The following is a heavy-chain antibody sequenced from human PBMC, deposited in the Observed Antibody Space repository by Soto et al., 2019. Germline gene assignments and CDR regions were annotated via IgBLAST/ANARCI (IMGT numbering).Heavy chain of an antibody. CDR1: GFTFSTYT. D-gene: IGHD3-3*01. CDR2: ISTSGDST. V-gene: IGHV3-21*01. CDR3: TRDGEPL. J-gene: IGHJ3*01. Sequence: AQLVESGGGLVKPGASLRLACAASGFTFSTYTLNWVHQAPGKGLEWVSSISTSGDSTYYEDSVRGRFTISRDNARASLYLQMDSLRVEDTAMYYCTRDGEPLWGPGTMVTVSS.